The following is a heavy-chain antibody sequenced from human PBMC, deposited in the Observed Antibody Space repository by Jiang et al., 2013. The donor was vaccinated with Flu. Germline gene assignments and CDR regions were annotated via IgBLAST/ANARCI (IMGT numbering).Heavy chain of an antibody. D-gene: IGHD1-26*01. CDR2: ISSSSSTI. CDR3: AKKYEELLPYFDY. CDR1: GFTFSSYS. V-gene: IGHV3-48*01. Sequence: VQLLESGGGLVQPGGSLRLSCAASGFTFSSYSMNWVRQAPGKGLEWVSYISSSSSTIYYADSVKGRFTISRDNAKNTLYLQMNSLRAEDTAVYYCAKKYEELLPYFDYWGQGTLVTV. J-gene: IGHJ4*02.